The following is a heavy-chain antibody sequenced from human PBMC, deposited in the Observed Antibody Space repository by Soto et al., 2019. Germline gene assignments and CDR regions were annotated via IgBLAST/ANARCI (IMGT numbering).Heavy chain of an antibody. V-gene: IGHV4-59*13. Sequence: SETLSLTCDVSGASITTYYWSWILAAPGKGVEWIGNVYHTGSTDYNSSLRSRVTISVDTSKNQFSLNMNSVTAADTDVYYCARRLFGSGWTLDSWGQGALVTVSS. CDR3: ARRLFGSGWTLDS. D-gene: IGHD6-19*01. CDR1: GASITTYY. J-gene: IGHJ4*02. CDR2: VYHTGST.